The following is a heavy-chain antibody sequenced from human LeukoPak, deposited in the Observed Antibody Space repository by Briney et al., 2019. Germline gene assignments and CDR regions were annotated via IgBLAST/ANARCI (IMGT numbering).Heavy chain of an antibody. V-gene: IGHV3-23*01. CDR1: GFTFSSYV. D-gene: IGHD2-2*01. CDR3: AKHTNDWFDP. J-gene: IGHJ5*02. CDR2: ISDSGGST. Sequence: PGRSLRLSCAASGFTFSSYVMRWVRQAPGKGLEWVSTISDSGGSTYYADSVKGRFTISRDNSKNTMSLQMNSLGADDTAVYYCAKHTNDWFDPWGQGTLVTVSS.